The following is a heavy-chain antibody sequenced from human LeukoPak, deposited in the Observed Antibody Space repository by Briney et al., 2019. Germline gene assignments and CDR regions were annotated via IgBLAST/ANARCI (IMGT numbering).Heavy chain of an antibody. J-gene: IGHJ4*02. CDR3: ARVVRGVITFDY. D-gene: IGHD3-10*01. V-gene: IGHV2-5*02. CDR1: GFSLSTSGVG. CDR2: IYWDDDK. Sequence: SGPTLVKPTQTLTLTCTFSGFSLSTSGVGVGWIRQPPGKALEWLALIYWDDDKRYSPSLKSRLTITKDTSKNQVVLTMTNMDPVDTDTYYCARVVRGVITFDYWGQGTLVTVSS.